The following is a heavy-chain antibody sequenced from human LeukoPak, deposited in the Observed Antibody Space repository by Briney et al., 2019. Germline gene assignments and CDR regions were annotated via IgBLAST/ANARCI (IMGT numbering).Heavy chain of an antibody. CDR3: ARGRLVLEAFDI. V-gene: IGHV1-2*02. Sequence: ASVKVSCKASGYTFTGYYMHWVRQAPGQGLEWMGWINPNTGGTNYAQNFQGRVTMTRDTSISTAYMELSRLKSDDTAVYYGARGRLVLEAFDIWGQGTMVTVSS. D-gene: IGHD2-8*02. CDR2: INPNTGGT. J-gene: IGHJ3*02. CDR1: GYTFTGYY.